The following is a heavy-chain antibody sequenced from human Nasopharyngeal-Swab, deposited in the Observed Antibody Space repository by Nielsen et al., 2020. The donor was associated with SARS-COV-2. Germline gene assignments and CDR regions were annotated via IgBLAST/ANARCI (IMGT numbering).Heavy chain of an antibody. CDR2: ISSSGSTI. CDR1: GFTFSSYE. CDR3: ARERGGGYGDY. J-gene: IGHJ4*02. Sequence: GGSLRLSCAASGFTFSSYEMNWVSQAPGKGLEWVSYISSSGSTIYYADSVKGRFTISRDNAKNSLYLQMNSLTAEDTAVYYCARERGGGYGDYWGQGTLVTVSS. D-gene: IGHD5-12*01. V-gene: IGHV3-48*03.